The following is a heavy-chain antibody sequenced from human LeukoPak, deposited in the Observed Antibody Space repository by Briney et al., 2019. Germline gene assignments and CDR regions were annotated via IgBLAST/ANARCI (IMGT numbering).Heavy chain of an antibody. V-gene: IGHV4-30-4*01. CDR3: ARNYYGSGSYFGNWFDP. D-gene: IGHD3-10*01. CDR1: GGSISSGDYY. Sequence: SQTLSLTCTVSGGSISSGDYYWSWIRQPPGQGLEGIGYIYYSGSTYYKPSPKSRVTISVDTSKNQFSLKLGSVTAADTGVYYCARNYYGSGSYFGNWFDPWGQGTLVTVSS. CDR2: IYYSGST. J-gene: IGHJ5*02.